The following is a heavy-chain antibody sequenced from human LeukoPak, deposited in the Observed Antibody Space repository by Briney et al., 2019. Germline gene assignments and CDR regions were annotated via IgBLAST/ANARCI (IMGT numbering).Heavy chain of an antibody. CDR2: ISYDGSNK. J-gene: IGHJ6*02. CDR3: AKVGPEPDPRNMVRGVTDSPYYYGMDV. D-gene: IGHD3-10*01. CDR1: GFTFGSYG. Sequence: PGGSLRLSCAASGFTFGSYGMHWVRQAPGKGLEWVAVISYDGSNKYYADSVKGRFTISRDNSKNTLYLQMNSLRAEDTAVYYCAKVGPEPDPRNMVRGVTDSPYYYGMDVWGQGTTVTVSS. V-gene: IGHV3-30*18.